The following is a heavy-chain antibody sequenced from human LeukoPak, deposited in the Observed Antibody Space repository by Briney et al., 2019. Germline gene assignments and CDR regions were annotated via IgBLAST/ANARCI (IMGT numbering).Heavy chain of an antibody. CDR2: IHYSGST. D-gene: IGHD3-22*01. V-gene: IGHV4-59*08. CDR1: GGSISGFH. J-gene: IGHJ4*02. Sequence: SETLSLTCTVSGGSISGFHWSWIRQPPGKGLEWIGYIHYSGSTNYNPSLKSRVTISVDTSKNQFSLKLSSVTAADTAVYYCARHSDSSGYWLPFDYWGQGTLVTVSS. CDR3: ARHSDSSGYWLPFDY.